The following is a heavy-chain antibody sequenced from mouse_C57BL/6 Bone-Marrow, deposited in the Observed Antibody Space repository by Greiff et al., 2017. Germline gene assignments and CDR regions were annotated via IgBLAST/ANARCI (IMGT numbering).Heavy chain of an antibody. CDR1: GYAFSSYW. V-gene: IGHV1-80*01. Sequence: QVQLQQSGAELVKPGASVKISCKASGYAFSSYWMNWVKQRPGKGLEWIGQIYPGDGTTNYNGKFKGKATLTADKSSSTAYLQLCSLTSEDSAVYFCVRSRRDFYAMDYWGQGPSVTVSS. CDR2: IYPGDGTT. J-gene: IGHJ4*01. CDR3: VRSRRDFYAMDY.